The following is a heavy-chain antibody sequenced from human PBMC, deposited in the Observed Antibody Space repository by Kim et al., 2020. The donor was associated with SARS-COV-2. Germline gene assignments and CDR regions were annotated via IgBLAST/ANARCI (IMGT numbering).Heavy chain of an antibody. CDR1: GYTFTSYG. V-gene: IGHV1-18*01. J-gene: IGHJ3*02. CDR2: ISAYNGNT. CDR3: ASSYSSERRVGAFDI. D-gene: IGHD6-19*01. Sequence: ASVKVSCKASGYTFTSYGISWVRQAPGQGLEWMGWISAYNGNTNYAQKLQGRVTMTTDTSTSTAYMELRSLRSDDTAVYYCASSYSSERRVGAFDIWGQGTMVPVSS.